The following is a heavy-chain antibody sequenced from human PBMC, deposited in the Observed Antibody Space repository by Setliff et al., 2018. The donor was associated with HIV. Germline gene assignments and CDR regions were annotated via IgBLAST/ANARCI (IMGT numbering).Heavy chain of an antibody. CDR1: GGTFSSYS. CDR3: ARDLFTSGSDRSRQAGYYYYYYMDV. D-gene: IGHD3-10*01. V-gene: IGHV1-69*13. J-gene: IGHJ6*03. Sequence: AASVKVSCKASGGTFSSYSITWVRQAPGQGLEWMGGIIPIFNTANYAQKFQGRVTITADESTSTAYMELSSLGSEDTAVYYCARDLFTSGSDRSRQAGYYYYYYMDVWGKGTTVTVSS. CDR2: IIPIFNTA.